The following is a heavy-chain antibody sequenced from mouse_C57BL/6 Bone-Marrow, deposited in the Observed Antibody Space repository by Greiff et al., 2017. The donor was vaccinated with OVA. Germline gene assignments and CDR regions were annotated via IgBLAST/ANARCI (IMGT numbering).Heavy chain of an antibody. CDR1: GFNIKDDY. CDR3: TTVLAPDY. V-gene: IGHV14-4*01. Sequence: EVQLQQSGAELVRPGASVTLSCTASGFNIKDDYMHWVKQRPEQGLEWIGWIDPENGDTAYASKFQGKATITADTSSNTAYLQLSSLTSADTAVYYCTTVLAPDYWGQGTTLTVSS. CDR2: IDPENGDT. D-gene: IGHD6-1*01. J-gene: IGHJ2*01.